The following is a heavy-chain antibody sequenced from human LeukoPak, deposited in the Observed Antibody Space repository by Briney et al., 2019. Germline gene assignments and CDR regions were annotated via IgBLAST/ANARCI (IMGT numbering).Heavy chain of an antibody. CDR3: ARGPPNWNYRFYYYMDV. CDR1: GGSISTTNYY. CDR2: IYYSGST. V-gene: IGHV4-39*07. J-gene: IGHJ6*03. D-gene: IGHD1-7*01. Sequence: SETLSLTCTVSGGSISTTNYYWAWIRQPPGNGLEWIGNIYYSGSTYYNPSLRSRVTMSLDTSKNQFSLKLSSVTAADTAVYYCARGPPNWNYRFYYYMDVWGKGTTVTVSS.